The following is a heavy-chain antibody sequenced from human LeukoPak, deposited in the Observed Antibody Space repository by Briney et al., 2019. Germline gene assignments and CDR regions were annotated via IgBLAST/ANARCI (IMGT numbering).Heavy chain of an antibody. J-gene: IGHJ4*02. CDR2: IKQHGSEI. Sequence: GGSLRLSCAVSGFTFSTSWMNWVRRAPGKGLEWVALIKQHGSEIYHADSVKGRFTISRDDAANSLYLQMYSLRVEDTAVYYCATDRGAYWGQGTLVTVSS. CDR3: ATDRGAY. D-gene: IGHD3-10*01. CDR1: GFTFSTSW. V-gene: IGHV3-7*01.